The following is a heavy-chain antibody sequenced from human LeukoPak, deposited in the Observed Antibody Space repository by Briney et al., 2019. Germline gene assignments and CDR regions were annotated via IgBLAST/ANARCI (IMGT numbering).Heavy chain of an antibody. D-gene: IGHD6-19*01. CDR3: ARVSSGWYGWFDP. V-gene: IGHV4-4*02. J-gene: IGHJ5*02. Sequence: ETLSLTCAVSGGSISSSNWWSWVRQPPGKGLEWIGEIYHSGGTNYNPSLKSRVTISVDKSKNQFSLKLSSVTAADTAVYYCARVSSGWYGWFDPWGQGTLVTVSS. CDR1: GGSISSSNW. CDR2: IYHSGGT.